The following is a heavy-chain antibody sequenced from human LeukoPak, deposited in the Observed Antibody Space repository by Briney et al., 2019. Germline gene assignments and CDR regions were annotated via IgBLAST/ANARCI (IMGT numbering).Heavy chain of an antibody. Sequence: PGGSLRLSCAASGFTFSSYSMNWVRQAPGKGLEWVSSISSSSSYIYYADSVKGRFTISRDNAKNSLYLQMNSLRAEDTAVYYCARDQEQLVPPFDYWRQGTLVTVSS. CDR1: GFTFSSYS. J-gene: IGHJ4*02. CDR2: ISSSSSYI. CDR3: ARDQEQLVPPFDY. V-gene: IGHV3-21*01. D-gene: IGHD6-13*01.